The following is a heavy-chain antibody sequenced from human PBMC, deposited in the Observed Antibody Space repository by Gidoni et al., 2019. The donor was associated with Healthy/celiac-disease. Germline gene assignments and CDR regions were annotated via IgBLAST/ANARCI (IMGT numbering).Heavy chain of an antibody. CDR1: GFTFSSYA. Sequence: EVQLLESGGGLVQPGGSLRLSCAAPGFTFSSYAMRWVRQAPGKGLEWVSASSGSGGSTYYADSVKGRFTISRDNSKNTLYLQMNSLRAEDTAVYYCASHQYAEMYYFDYWGQGTLVTVSS. J-gene: IGHJ4*02. CDR3: ASHQYAEMYYFDY. V-gene: IGHV3-23*01. CDR2: SSGSGGST.